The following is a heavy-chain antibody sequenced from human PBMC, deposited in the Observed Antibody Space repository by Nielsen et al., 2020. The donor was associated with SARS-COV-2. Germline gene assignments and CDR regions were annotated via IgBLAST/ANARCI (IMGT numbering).Heavy chain of an antibody. CDR1: GFTFSDYY. D-gene: IGHD6-13*01. CDR3: ARVLLLSSSRWYRPEGWDYYYGMDV. Sequence: GGSLRLSCAASGFTFSDYYMSWIRQAPGKGLEWVSYISSSSSYTNYADSVKGRFTISRDNAKNSLYLQMNSLRAEDTAVYYCARVLLLSSSRWYRPEGWDYYYGMDVWGQGTTVTVSS. J-gene: IGHJ6*02. V-gene: IGHV3-11*06. CDR2: ISSSSSYT.